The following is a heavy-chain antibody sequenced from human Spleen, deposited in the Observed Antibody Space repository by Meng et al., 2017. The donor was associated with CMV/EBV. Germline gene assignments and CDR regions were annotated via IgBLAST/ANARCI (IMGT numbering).Heavy chain of an antibody. Sequence: GSLRLSCAVYGGSFSGYYWSWIRQPPGKGLEWIWEINHSGSTNYNPSLKSRVTISVDTSKNQFSLKLSSVTAADTAVYYCARDGGAIHYWGQGTLVTVSS. V-gene: IGHV4-34*01. CDR1: GGSFSGYY. J-gene: IGHJ4*02. CDR2: INHSGST. CDR3: ARDGGAIHY. D-gene: IGHD3-10*01.